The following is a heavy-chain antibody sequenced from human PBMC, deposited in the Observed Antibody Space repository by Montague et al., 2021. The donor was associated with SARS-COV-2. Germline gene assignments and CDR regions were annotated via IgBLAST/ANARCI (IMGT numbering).Heavy chain of an antibody. Sequence: CAISGDSVSSNSATWNWVRQSPSRGPEWLGRTYYRSEWYNDYAVSVRGRVTINPDTSKNQFSLQLNSVTPEDTAIYYCTSGREGNYNVMDVWGQGITVTVSS. CDR2: TYYRSEWYN. D-gene: IGHD1-1*01. CDR1: GDSVSSNSAT. J-gene: IGHJ6*02. CDR3: TSGREGNYNVMDV. V-gene: IGHV6-1*01.